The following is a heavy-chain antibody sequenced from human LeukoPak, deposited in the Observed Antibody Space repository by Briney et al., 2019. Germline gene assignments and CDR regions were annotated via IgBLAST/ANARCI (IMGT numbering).Heavy chain of an antibody. CDR3: ARDLGYYYDSSGYAFDI. CDR1: GGSLSSGNYY. J-gene: IGHJ3*02. CDR2: IYTSGST. V-gene: IGHV4-61*02. D-gene: IGHD3-22*01. Sequence: SQTLSLTCTVSGGSLSSGNYYWGWIRQPAGTGLEWIGLIYTSGSTNYNPSLKSRVTISVDTSKNQFSLKLSSVTAADTAVYYCARDLGYYYDSSGYAFDIWGQGTMVTVSS.